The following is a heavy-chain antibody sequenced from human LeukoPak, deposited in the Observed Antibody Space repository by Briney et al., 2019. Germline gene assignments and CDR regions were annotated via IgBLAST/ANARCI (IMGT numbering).Heavy chain of an antibody. CDR1: GYTFTAYY. D-gene: IGHD3-10*01. J-gene: IGHJ3*02. CDR3: VRMHGSYDAFDI. CDR2: INTVGGDT. V-gene: IGHV1-2*02. Sequence: ASVKVSCKASGYTFTAYYMHWVRQAPGQGLEWMGWINTVGGDTTCAQKFQGRVTMTRDTSISTAYMEFNRLRSDDTALYYCVRMHGSYDAFDIWGQGTMVAVSS.